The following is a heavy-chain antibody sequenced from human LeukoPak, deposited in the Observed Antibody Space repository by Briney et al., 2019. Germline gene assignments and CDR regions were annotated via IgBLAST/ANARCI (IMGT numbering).Heavy chain of an antibody. CDR3: ARDKYNIDGFDI. Sequence: SQTLSLTCAISGDNVSSNSAAWNWIRQSPSRGLEWLGRTYYRSKWYNDYAVSVRSRITINPDTSKNQFSLQLNSVTPEDTAIYYCARDKYNIDGFDIWGQGTMVTLSS. CDR1: GDNVSSNSAA. J-gene: IGHJ3*02. CDR2: TYYRSKWYN. D-gene: IGHD1-14*01. V-gene: IGHV6-1*01.